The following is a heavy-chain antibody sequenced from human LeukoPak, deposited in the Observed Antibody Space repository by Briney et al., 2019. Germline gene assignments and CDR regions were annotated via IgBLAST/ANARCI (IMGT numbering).Heavy chain of an antibody. CDR3: ARGDYGSGSWNDY. V-gene: IGHV3-66*01. CDR1: GFTFSSYW. D-gene: IGHD3-10*01. CDR2: IYSGGST. J-gene: IGHJ4*02. Sequence: GGSLRLSCAASGFTFSSYWMSWVRQAPGKGLEWVSLIYSGGSTYYADSVKGRFTISRDNSKNTLYLQMNSLRAEDTALYYCARGDYGSGSWNDYWGQGTLVTVSS.